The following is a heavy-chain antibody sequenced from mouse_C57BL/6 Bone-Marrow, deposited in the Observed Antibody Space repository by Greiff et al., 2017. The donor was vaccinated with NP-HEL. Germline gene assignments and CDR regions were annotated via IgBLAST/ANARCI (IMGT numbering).Heavy chain of an antibody. CDR2: INPNNGGT. CDR3: ARNTPSTVVEEDYAMDY. V-gene: IGHV1-18*01. Sequence: EVKVVESGPELVKPGASVKIPCKASGYTFTDYNMDWVKQSHGKSLEWIGDINPNNGGTIYNQKFKGKATLTVDKSSSTAYMELRSLTSEDTAVYYCARNTPSTVVEEDYAMDYWGQGTSVTVSS. J-gene: IGHJ4*01. D-gene: IGHD1-1*01. CDR1: GYTFTDYN.